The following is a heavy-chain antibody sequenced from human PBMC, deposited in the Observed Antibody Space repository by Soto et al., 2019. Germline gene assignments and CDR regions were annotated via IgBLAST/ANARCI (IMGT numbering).Heavy chain of an antibody. V-gene: IGHV3-30*18. CDR2: ISYDGSNK. Sequence: GGSLRLSCAASGFTFSSYGMHWVRQAPGKGLEWVAVISYDGSNKYYADSVKGRFTISRDNSKNTLYLQMNSLRAEDTAVYYCAKGYSSGWQPFDYWGQGTLVTVS. CDR3: AKGYSSGWQPFDY. J-gene: IGHJ4*02. CDR1: GFTFSSYG. D-gene: IGHD6-19*01.